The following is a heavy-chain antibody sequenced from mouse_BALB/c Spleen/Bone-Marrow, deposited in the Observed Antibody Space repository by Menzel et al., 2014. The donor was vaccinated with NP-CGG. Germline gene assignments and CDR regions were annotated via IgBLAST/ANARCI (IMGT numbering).Heavy chain of an antibody. CDR2: IHPSGSET. V-gene: IGHV1S82*01. CDR3: ERSRGEVY. J-gene: IGHJ3*01. Sequence: QVQLQQSGAELVRPGASVKLSCKASGYSFTSYWMNWVKQRPGQGLEWIGMIHPSGSETRLNQNFKDKATLTVDKSSSTAYMHLSSRTCEDAAVFYWERSRGEVYGGQGTLVTVS. CDR1: GYSFTSYW. D-gene: IGHD4-1*01.